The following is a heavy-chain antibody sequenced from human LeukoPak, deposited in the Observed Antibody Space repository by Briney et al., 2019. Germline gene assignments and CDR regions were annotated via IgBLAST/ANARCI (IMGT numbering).Heavy chain of an antibody. CDR2: IYHSGST. Sequence: PSETLSLTCAVSGGSISSSNWWSWVRPPPGKGLEWIGEIYHSGSTNYNPSLKSRVTISVDKSKNQFSLKLSSVTAADTAVYYCASTGYSSGWSGYYFDYWGQGTLVTVSS. CDR1: GGSISSSNW. J-gene: IGHJ4*02. V-gene: IGHV4-4*02. D-gene: IGHD6-19*01. CDR3: ASTGYSSGWSGYYFDY.